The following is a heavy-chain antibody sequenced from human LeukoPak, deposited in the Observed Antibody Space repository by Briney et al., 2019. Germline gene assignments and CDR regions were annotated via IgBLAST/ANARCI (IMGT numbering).Heavy chain of an antibody. CDR3: ARDLRGPLLWFGELFDY. D-gene: IGHD3-10*01. CDR2: ISYDGSNK. Sequence: GGSLRLSCAASGFTFSSYGMHWVRQAPGKGLEWVAVISYDGSNKYYADSVKGRFTISRDNSKNTLYLQMNSLRAEDTAVYYCARDLRGPLLWFGELFDYWGQGTLVTVSS. J-gene: IGHJ4*02. CDR1: GFTFSSYG. V-gene: IGHV3-30*03.